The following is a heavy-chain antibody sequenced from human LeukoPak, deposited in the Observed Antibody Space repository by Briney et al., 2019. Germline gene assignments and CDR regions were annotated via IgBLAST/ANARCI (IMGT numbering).Heavy chain of an antibody. CDR1: GDSVSSNSAA. CDR3: VVAYDAFDI. CDR2: TYYRSKLYK. J-gene: IGHJ3*02. D-gene: IGHD2-21*01. V-gene: IGHV6-1*01. Sequence: SQTLSLTCAISGDSVSSNSAAWNWIRQSPSRGLEWLGRTYYRSKLYKDYAVSVEIRITINPDTTKNQFSLQLNSVTPEDAAVYYCVVAYDAFDIWGQGTMVTVSS.